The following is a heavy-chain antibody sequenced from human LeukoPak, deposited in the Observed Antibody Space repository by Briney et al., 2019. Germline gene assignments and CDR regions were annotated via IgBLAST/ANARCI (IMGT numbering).Heavy chain of an antibody. J-gene: IGHJ4*02. CDR1: GFTFSSYG. CDR3: ADLEMATPWGFDY. CDR2: ISGSGGST. V-gene: IGHV3-23*01. D-gene: IGHD5-24*01. Sequence: AGGSLRLSCAASGFTFSSYGMSWVRQAPGKGLEWVSAISGSGGSTYYADSVKGRFTISRDNSKNTLYLQMNSLRAEDTAVYYCADLEMATPWGFDYWGQGTLVTVSS.